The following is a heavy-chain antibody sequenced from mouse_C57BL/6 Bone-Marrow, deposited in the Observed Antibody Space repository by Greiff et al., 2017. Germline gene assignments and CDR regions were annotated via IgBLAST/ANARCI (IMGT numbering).Heavy chain of an antibody. J-gene: IGHJ2*01. CDR1: GYTFTSYW. CDR3: ARSGPLGRSFDY. CDR2: IYPTSGRT. D-gene: IGHD4-1*01. V-gene: IGHV1-55*01. Sequence: QVQLQQPGAELVKPGASVKMSCKASGYTFTSYWITWVKQRPGQGLEWIGDIYPTSGRTNYNEKFKSKAILTVDTSSNTAYMQLISLTSKDSAVFYCARSGPLGRSFDYWGQGTTLTVSS.